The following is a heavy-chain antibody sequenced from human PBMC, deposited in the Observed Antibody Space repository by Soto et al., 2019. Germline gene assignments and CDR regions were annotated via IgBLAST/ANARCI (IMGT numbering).Heavy chain of an antibody. CDR1: GGSISSGGYS. V-gene: IGHV4-30-2*01. CDR3: AAGGGLPRYY. Sequence: QLQLQESGSGLVKPSQTLSLTCAVSGGSISSGGYSWSWIRQPPGKGLEWIGYIYHSGSTSYNPSIKSRVTISVARSKTQFSLKLSSVPAADTAVYYCAAGGGLPRYYWGQGTLVTVSS. J-gene: IGHJ4*02. D-gene: IGHD5-12*01. CDR2: IYHSGST.